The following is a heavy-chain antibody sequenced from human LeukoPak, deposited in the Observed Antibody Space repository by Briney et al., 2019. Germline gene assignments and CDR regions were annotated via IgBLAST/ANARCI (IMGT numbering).Heavy chain of an antibody. CDR2: FDPEDGET. V-gene: IGHV1-24*01. CDR1: GYTLTELS. D-gene: IGHD2-21*02. CDR3: ATADRFPYCGGDCYSPMDV. J-gene: IGHJ6*03. Sequence: GASVKVSCKVSGYTLTELSMYWVRQAPGKGLEWMGGFDPEDGETIYAQKFQGRVTMTEDTSTDTAYMELSSLRSEDTAVYYCATADRFPYCGGDCYSPMDVWGKGTTVTVSS.